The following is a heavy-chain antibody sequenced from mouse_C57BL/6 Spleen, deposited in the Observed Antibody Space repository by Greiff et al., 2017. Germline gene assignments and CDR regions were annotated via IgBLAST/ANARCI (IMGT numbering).Heavy chain of an antibody. CDR1: GYAFSSSW. CDR2: IYPGDGDT. V-gene: IGHV1-82*01. CDR3: ARFDLLWNAMDY. D-gene: IGHD2-1*01. J-gene: IGHJ4*01. Sequence: VQLQQSGPELVKPGASVKISCKASGYAFSSSWMNWVKQRPGKGLEWIGRIYPGDGDTNYNGKFKGKATLTADKSSSTAYMQLSSLTSEDSAVYFCARFDLLWNAMDYWGQGTSVTVSS.